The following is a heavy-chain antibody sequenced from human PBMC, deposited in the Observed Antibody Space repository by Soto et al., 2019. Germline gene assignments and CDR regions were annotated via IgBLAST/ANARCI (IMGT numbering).Heavy chain of an antibody. J-gene: IGHJ5*02. Sequence: SSIGSYWGWIRQPPGKGLEWIGYIYYSGSTNYNPSLKSRVTISVDTSKNQFSLKLSSVTAADTAVYYCARETTMVRGVIISRNWFDPWGQGTLVTVSS. CDR1: SSIGSY. CDR3: ARETTMVRGVIISRNWFDP. V-gene: IGHV4-61*08. CDR2: IYYSGST. D-gene: IGHD3-10*01.